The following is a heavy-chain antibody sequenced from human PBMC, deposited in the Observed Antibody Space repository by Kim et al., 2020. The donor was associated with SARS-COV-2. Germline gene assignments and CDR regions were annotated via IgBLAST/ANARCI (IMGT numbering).Heavy chain of an antibody. V-gene: IGHV3-30*04. CDR2: ISYDGSNK. D-gene: IGHD2-2*01. CDR1: GFTFSSYA. Sequence: GGSLRLSCAASGFTFSSYAMHWVRQAPGKGLEWVAVISYDGSNKYYADSVKGRFTISRDNSKNTLYLQMNSLRAEDTAVYYCARSDYQLPDYYYYMDVWGKGTTVTVSS. J-gene: IGHJ6*03. CDR3: ARSDYQLPDYYYYMDV.